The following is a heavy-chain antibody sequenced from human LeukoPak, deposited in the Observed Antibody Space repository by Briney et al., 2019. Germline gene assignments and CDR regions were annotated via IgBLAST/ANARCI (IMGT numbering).Heavy chain of an antibody. CDR1: GSSFTSYS. V-gene: IGHV5-51*01. J-gene: IGHJ4*02. Sequence: GESLKISCWDSGSSFTSYSIGWVRQMPGKGLEWMGIIYPGDSDIRYSPSFQGQVTISADKSISTAYLQWSSLRASDTAIYYCARHLLTPGGSYYFDFWGQGTLVTVSS. CDR2: IYPGDSDI. CDR3: ARHLLTPGGSYYFDF. D-gene: IGHD1-26*01.